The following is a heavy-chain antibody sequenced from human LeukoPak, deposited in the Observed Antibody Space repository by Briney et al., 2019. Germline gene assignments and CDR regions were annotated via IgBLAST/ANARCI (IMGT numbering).Heavy chain of an antibody. CDR2: IKQDGSEK. D-gene: IGHD3-22*01. Sequence: PGGSLRLSCVASGFTFSSYWMSWVRRAPGKGLEWVANIKQDGSEKYYVASVKGRVIISRDNAKNSLYLQLNSLRAADTAVYYCASRLYYDSSGYLFADAFDIWGQGTMVTASS. J-gene: IGHJ3*02. V-gene: IGHV3-7*01. CDR1: GFTFSSYW. CDR3: ASRLYYDSSGYLFADAFDI.